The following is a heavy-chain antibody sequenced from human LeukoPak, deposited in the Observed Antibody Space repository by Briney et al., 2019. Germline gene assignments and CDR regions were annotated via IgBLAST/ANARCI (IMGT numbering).Heavy chain of an antibody. CDR1: GFTFSSYW. D-gene: IGHD2-2*01. J-gene: IGHJ6*03. CDR2: IKQDGSEK. V-gene: IGHV3-7*01. CDR3: AREDFDIVVVPAAHATGYYYMDV. Sequence: PGRSLRLSCAASGFTFSSYWMSSVRQAPGKGLGWVANIKQDGSEKYHVDSVKDRFTISRDNAKNSMYLQMNSLRAEDTVVYYCAREDFDIVVVPAAHATGYYYMDVWGEGTTVTVSS.